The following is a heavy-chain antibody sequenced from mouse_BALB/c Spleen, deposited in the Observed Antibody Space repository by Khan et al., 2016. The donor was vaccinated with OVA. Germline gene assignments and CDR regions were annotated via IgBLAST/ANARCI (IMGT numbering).Heavy chain of an antibody. J-gene: IGHJ3*01. CDR1: GYTFTSYY. CDR3: TRSGWAAFAY. Sequence: QVQLQQPGAELVKPGASVKLSCKASGYTFTSYYIYWVKQRPGQGLEWIGGINPSNGDTYFNEKFESKATLTVDKSSSTAFMQVSSLKSEDSAVYYCTRSGWAAFAYWGQGTLVTVSA. D-gene: IGHD1-1*02. V-gene: IGHV1S81*02. CDR2: INPSNGDT.